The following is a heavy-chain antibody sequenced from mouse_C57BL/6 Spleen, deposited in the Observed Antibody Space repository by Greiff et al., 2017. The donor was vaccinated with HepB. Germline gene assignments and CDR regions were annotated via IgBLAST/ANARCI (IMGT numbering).Heavy chain of an antibody. CDR1: GYTFTSYW. CDR3: ARFDYDGGGFAY. D-gene: IGHD2-4*01. J-gene: IGHJ3*01. CDR2: IDPSDSET. Sequence: VQLQQPGAELVRPGSSVKLSCKASGYTFTSYWMHWVKQRPIQGLEWIGNIDPSDSETHYNQKFKDKATLTVDKSSSTAYMQLSSLTSEDSAVYYCARFDYDGGGFAYWGQGTLVTVSA. V-gene: IGHV1-52*01.